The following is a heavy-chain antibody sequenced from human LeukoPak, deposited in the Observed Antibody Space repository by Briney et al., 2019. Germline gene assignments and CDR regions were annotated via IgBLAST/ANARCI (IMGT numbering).Heavy chain of an antibody. Sequence: GGSLRLSCAASGFTFSSYSMNWVRQAPGKGLEWVSSISSSSSYIYYADSVKGRFTISRDNAKNSLYLQMNSLRAGDTAVYYCARDFVVVVAAHYYFDYWGQGTLVTVSS. CDR1: GFTFSSYS. D-gene: IGHD2-15*01. J-gene: IGHJ4*02. V-gene: IGHV3-21*01. CDR3: ARDFVVVVAAHYYFDY. CDR2: ISSSSSYI.